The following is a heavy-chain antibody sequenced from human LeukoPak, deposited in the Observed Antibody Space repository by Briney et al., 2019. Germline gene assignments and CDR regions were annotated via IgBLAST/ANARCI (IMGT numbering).Heavy chain of an antibody. V-gene: IGHV4-39*01. D-gene: IGHD4-23*01. J-gene: IGHJ2*01. CDR2: VYSSGAT. Sequence: SETLSLTCSVSGGSIYSTAYYCGWIRQPPGKGLEWIGSVYSSGATYYKPSLKSRVTMSLDMSKNQLSLKLDSVTAADTAVYYCANSGNYNHLYLYFDLRGRGSLVTVSS. CDR1: GGSIYSTAYY. CDR3: ANSGNYNHLYLYFDL.